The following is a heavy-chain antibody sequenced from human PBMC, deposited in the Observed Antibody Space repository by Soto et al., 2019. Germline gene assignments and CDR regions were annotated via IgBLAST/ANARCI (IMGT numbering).Heavy chain of an antibody. J-gene: IGHJ5*02. CDR2: IYYSGST. D-gene: IGHD5-12*01. V-gene: IGHV4-39*01. CDR1: GGSISSSSYY. Sequence: PSETLSLTCTVSGGSISSSSYYWGWIRQPPGKGLEWIGSIYYSGSTYYSPSLKSRVTISVDTSKNRFSLKLSSVTAADTAVYYCARLYVEMATISWFDPWGQGTLVTVSS. CDR3: ARLYVEMATISWFDP.